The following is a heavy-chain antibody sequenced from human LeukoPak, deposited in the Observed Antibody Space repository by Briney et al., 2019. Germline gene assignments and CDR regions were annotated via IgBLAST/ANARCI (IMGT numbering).Heavy chain of an antibody. D-gene: IGHD3-16*02. CDR2: IYYSGST. J-gene: IGHJ4*02. V-gene: IGHV4-39*07. CDR1: GGSISSYY. CDR3: ARAHYDYVWGSYRPPYYFDY. Sequence: PSETLSLTCTVSGGSISSYYWGWIRQPPGKGLEWIGSIYYSGSTYYNPSLKSRVTISVDTSKNQFSLKLSSVTAADTAVYYCARAHYDYVWGSYRPPYYFDYWGQGTLVTVSS.